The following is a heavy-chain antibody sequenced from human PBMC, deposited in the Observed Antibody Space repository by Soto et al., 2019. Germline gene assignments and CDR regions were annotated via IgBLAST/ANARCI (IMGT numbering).Heavy chain of an antibody. CDR2: INHSGST. Sequence: SETLSLTCAVYGGSFSGYYWSWIRQPPGKGLEWIGEINHSGSTNYNPSLKSRVTISVDTSKNQFSLKLSSVTAADTAVYYCARVRHMYAIHYWGQGTLVTVS. CDR1: GGSFSGYY. J-gene: IGHJ4*02. CDR3: ARVRHMYAIHY. V-gene: IGHV4-34*01. D-gene: IGHD2-8*01.